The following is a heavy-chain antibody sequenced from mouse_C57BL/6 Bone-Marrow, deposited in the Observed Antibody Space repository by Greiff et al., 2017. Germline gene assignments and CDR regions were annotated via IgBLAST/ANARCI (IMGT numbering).Heavy chain of an antibody. CDR3: ARLWLRRSYWYFDV. D-gene: IGHD2-2*01. CDR1: GYSFTSYY. CDR2: IYPGSGNT. V-gene: IGHV1-66*01. Sequence: VQLQQSGPELVKPGASVKISCKASGYSFTSYYIHWVKQRPGQGLEWIGWIYPGSGNTKYNEKFKGKATLTADTSSSTAYMQLSSRTSEDSAVYYCARLWLRRSYWYFDVWGTGTTVTVSS. J-gene: IGHJ1*03.